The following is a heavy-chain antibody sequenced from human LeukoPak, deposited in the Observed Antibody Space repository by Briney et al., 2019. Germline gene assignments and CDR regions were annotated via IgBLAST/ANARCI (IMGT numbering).Heavy chain of an antibody. J-gene: IGHJ4*02. CDR2: ISGSGGST. Sequence: GGSLRLSCAASGFTSSSYAMSWVRQAPGKGLEWVSAISGSGGSTYYADSVKGRFTISRDNSKNTLYLQMNSLRAEDTAVYYCAKDGRIVVVVAASFDYWGQGTLVTVSS. CDR1: GFTSSSYA. D-gene: IGHD2-15*01. V-gene: IGHV3-23*01. CDR3: AKDGRIVVVVAASFDY.